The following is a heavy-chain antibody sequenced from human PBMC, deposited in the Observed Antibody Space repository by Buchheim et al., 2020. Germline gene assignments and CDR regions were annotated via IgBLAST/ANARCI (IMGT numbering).Heavy chain of an antibody. J-gene: IGHJ5*02. V-gene: IGHV3-7*04. CDR1: GFTFSNFW. Sequence: EVQLVESGGGLVQPGGSLRLSCVASGFTFSNFWMSWVRQAPGKGLEWVATIKNDGSGKYYVDSVKGRFTISRDNAKNTLYLQMNSLRPEDTAVYFCARGIAATANPNWFDPWGQGTL. CDR3: ARGIAATANPNWFDP. D-gene: IGHD6-25*01. CDR2: IKNDGSGK.